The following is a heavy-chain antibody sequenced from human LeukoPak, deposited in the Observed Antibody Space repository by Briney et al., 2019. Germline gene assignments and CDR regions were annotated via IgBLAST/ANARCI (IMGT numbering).Heavy chain of an antibody. CDR3: ARDLRGFDFDS. D-gene: IGHD3-10*01. V-gene: IGHV4-61*08. CDR2: IYYSGST. Sequence: PSETLSLTCTVSGGSISSGGYYWSWIRQHPGKGLECIGYIYYSGSTNYNPSLKSRVTISVDTSKNQFSLKLSSVTAADTAVYYCARDLRGFDFDSWGQGTLVTVSS. J-gene: IGHJ4*02. CDR1: GGSISSGGYY.